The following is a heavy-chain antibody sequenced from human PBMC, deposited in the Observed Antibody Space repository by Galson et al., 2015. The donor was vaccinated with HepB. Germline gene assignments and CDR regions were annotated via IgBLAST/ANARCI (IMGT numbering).Heavy chain of an antibody. CDR2: ISSSSSTI. Sequence: SLRLSCAASGFTFSSYSMNWVRQAPGKGLEWVSYISSSSSTIYYADSVKGRFTISRDNAKNSLYLQMNSLRAEDTAVYYCARGRGYSGYVWIVWGQGTLVTVSS. J-gene: IGHJ4*02. CDR3: ARGRGYSGYVWIV. CDR1: GFTFSSYS. V-gene: IGHV3-48*04. D-gene: IGHD5-12*01.